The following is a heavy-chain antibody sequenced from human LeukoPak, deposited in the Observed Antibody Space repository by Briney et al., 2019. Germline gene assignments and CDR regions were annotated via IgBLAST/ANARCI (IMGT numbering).Heavy chain of an antibody. CDR2: ISGSGGST. Sequence: PGGSLILSCAASGFTFSSYAMSWVRQAPGKGLEWVSAISGSGGSTYYADSVKGRFTISRDNSKNTLYLQMNSLRAEDTAVYYCAKARGVTMVRGPYYYYYMDVWGKGTTVTVSS. V-gene: IGHV3-23*01. CDR1: GFTFSSYA. D-gene: IGHD3-10*01. J-gene: IGHJ6*03. CDR3: AKARGVTMVRGPYYYYYMDV.